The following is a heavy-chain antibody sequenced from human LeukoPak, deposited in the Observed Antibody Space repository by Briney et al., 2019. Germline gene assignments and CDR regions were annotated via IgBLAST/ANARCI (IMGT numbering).Heavy chain of an antibody. CDR2: ISAYNGNT. V-gene: IGHV1-18*01. CDR1: GYTFTNYG. CDR3: ARDRRTLDTAMVPFDC. Sequence: ASVKVSCKASGYTFTNYGISWVRQVPGQGLEWMGWISAYNGNTNYAQKVQGRFTMTTDTSTSTAYMELRSLRSDDTAVYYCARDRRTLDTAMVPFDCWGQGTLVTVSS. D-gene: IGHD5-18*01. J-gene: IGHJ4*02.